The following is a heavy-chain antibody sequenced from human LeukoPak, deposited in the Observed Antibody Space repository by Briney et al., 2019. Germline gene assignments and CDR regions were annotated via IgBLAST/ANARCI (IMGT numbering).Heavy chain of an antibody. V-gene: IGHV1-69*13. Sequence: ASVKVSCKASGGTFSSYAISWVRQAPRQGLEWVGGIIPIFGTANYAQKFQGRVTITADESTSTAYMELSSLRSEDTAVYYCARDPEPPSYCSSTSCAGAWPTHHYWGQGTLVTVSS. D-gene: IGHD2-2*01. CDR2: IIPIFGTA. J-gene: IGHJ4*02. CDR3: ARDPEPPSYCSSTSCAGAWPTHHY. CDR1: GGTFSSYA.